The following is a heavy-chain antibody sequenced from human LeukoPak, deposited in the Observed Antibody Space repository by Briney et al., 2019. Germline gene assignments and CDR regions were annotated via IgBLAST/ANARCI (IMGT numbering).Heavy chain of an antibody. CDR3: ARDEGKDYGDYDTPPLYFDY. Sequence: ASVKVSCKASGYTFTSYGISWVRQAPGQGLEWMGWISAYNGNTNYAQKLQGRVTMTTDTSTSTAYMELRSLRSDDTAVYYCARDEGKDYGDYDTPPLYFDYWGQGTLVTVSS. V-gene: IGHV1-18*04. CDR1: GYTFTSYG. J-gene: IGHJ4*02. D-gene: IGHD4-17*01. CDR2: ISAYNGNT.